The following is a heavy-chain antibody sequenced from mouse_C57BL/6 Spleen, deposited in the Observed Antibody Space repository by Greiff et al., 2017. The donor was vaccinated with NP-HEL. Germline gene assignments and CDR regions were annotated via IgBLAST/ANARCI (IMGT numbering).Heavy chain of an antibody. J-gene: IGHJ2*01. D-gene: IGHD2-1*01. CDR3: ARLGYGNYEVYFDY. CDR2: LAPHSGGT. Sequence: QVQLQQPGAELVKPGASVKLSCKASGYTFTSYWMHWVKQSPGRGLAWIGRLAPHSGGTKYNEKFKRKATLTVDNHSITAYMQLSSLTSEDSAVYYCARLGYGNYEVYFDYWGQGTTLTVSS. V-gene: IGHV1-72*01. CDR1: GYTFTSYW.